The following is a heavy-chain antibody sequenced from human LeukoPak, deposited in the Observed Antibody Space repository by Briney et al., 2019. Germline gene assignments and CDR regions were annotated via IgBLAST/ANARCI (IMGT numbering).Heavy chain of an antibody. Sequence: GESLKISCKGSGCSFTSYWIAWVRQMPGKGLEWMGIIYPGDSDTRYSPSFQGQVTISADKSISTAYLQWSSLKASDTAMYYCARHFRFGTGYPKDAFDIWGQGTMVTVSS. D-gene: IGHD3/OR15-3a*01. J-gene: IGHJ3*02. V-gene: IGHV5-51*01. CDR2: IYPGDSDT. CDR1: GCSFTSYW. CDR3: ARHFRFGTGYPKDAFDI.